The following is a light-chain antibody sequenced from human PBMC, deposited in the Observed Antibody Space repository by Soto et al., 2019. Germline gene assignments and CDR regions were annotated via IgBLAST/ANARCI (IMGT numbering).Light chain of an antibody. CDR2: TNN. J-gene: IGLJ2*01. CDR3: ASWDDSLKGPV. CDR1: SSNIGGNT. V-gene: IGLV1-44*01. Sequence: QPVLTQPPSASGTPGQRVTISCSGSSSNIGGNTVNWYQQLPGTAPKLLIHTNNQRPSGVPDRFSGSKSGTSASLAISGPQSEDEADYYCASWDDSLKGPVFGGGTKLTVL.